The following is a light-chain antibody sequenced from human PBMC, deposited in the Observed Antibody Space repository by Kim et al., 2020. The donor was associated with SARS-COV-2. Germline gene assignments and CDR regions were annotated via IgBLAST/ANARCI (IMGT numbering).Light chain of an antibody. V-gene: IGLV3-21*04. Sequence: PGKTARMTCGGNNIRSKSVHWYRQKPGQATVLVIYYDSDRPSGIPERFSVSNSGNTATLTISRVEAGDKADYYCQVWDSSSDHPVFGGGTQLTVL. CDR1: NIRSKS. J-gene: IGLJ3*02. CDR2: YDS. CDR3: QVWDSSSDHPV.